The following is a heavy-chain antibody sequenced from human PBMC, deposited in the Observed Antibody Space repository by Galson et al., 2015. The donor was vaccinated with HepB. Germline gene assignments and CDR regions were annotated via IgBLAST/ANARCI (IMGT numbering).Heavy chain of an antibody. D-gene: IGHD3-3*01. J-gene: IGHJ4*02. Sequence: SLRLSCAASGFTFNSYAMHWVRQAPGKGLEWVAVISYDGSNKYYADSVKGRFTISRDNSKNTLYLQMNSLRAEDTAVYYCARDEGYYDFWSGYYRAPGGDYWGQGTLVTVSS. V-gene: IGHV3-30*04. CDR3: ARDEGYYDFWSGYYRAPGGDY. CDR2: ISYDGSNK. CDR1: GFTFNSYA.